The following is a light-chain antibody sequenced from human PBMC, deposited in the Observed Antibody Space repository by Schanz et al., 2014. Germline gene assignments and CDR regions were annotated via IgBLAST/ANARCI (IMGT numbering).Light chain of an antibody. CDR1: SSDVGGYNF. CDR3: QSYDSSLSEWV. J-gene: IGLJ3*02. CDR2: EVT. V-gene: IGLV2-8*01. Sequence: QSALTQPPSASGSPGQSVTISCTGTSSDVGGYNFVSWYQQHPGKAPKLMIYEVTKRPSGVPDRFSGSKSGNTASLTISGLQAEDEADYYCQSYDSSLSEWVFGGGTKLTVL.